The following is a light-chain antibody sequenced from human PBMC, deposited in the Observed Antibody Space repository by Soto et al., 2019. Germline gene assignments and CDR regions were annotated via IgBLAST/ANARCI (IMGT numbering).Light chain of an antibody. Sequence: ETVMTQSPATLSVSPGERATLSCRASQSVSSNLAWYQQKPGQAPRLLIYGASTRATGIPARFSGSGSGTEFTLTLSSLQSGDFAVYYCQQYNNWPPGFGQGTKVDSK. CDR3: QQYNNWPPG. CDR1: QSVSSN. CDR2: GAS. J-gene: IGKJ1*01. V-gene: IGKV3D-15*01.